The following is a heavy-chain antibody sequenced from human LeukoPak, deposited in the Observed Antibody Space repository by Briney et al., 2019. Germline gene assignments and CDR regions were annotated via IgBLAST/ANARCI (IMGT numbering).Heavy chain of an antibody. CDR2: ISSSSSYI. D-gene: IGHD1-1*01. J-gene: IGHJ4*02. CDR1: GFTFTSYT. CDR3: ARYNWNDGDYFDY. V-gene: IGHV3-21*04. Sequence: PGGSLRLSCAASGFTFTSYTMNWVRQAPRKGLEWVSSISSSSSYIYYADSVKGRFTISRDNAKNTLYLQMNSLRAEDTAVYYCARYNWNDGDYFDYWGQGTLVTVSS.